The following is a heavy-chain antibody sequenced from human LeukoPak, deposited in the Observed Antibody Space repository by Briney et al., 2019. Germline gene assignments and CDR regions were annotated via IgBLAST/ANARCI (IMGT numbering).Heavy chain of an antibody. Sequence: ASVKVSCKASGYTFTSYYMHWVRQAPGQGLEWMGIINPSGGSTSYAQKFQGRVTMTRDTSTSTVYMELSSLRSEDTAVYYCARDYEASPGGYYYFDYWGRGTLVTVSS. V-gene: IGHV1-46*01. CDR2: INPSGGST. J-gene: IGHJ4*02. CDR1: GYTFTSYY. D-gene: IGHD3-16*01. CDR3: ARDYEASPGGYYYFDY.